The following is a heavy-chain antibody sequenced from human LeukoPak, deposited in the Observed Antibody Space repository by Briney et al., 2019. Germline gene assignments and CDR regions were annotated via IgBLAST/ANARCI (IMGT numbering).Heavy chain of an antibody. CDR3: ARGDYRWNYGFVY. Sequence: SVKVSCKASGGTFSSYTISWVRQAPGQGLEWMGRIIPIFGIANYAQKFQGRVTITADKSTSTAYMELSNLRSEDTAIYYCARGDYRWNYGFVYWGQGTLVTVSS. CDR2: IIPIFGIA. CDR1: GGTFSSYT. D-gene: IGHD1-7*01. J-gene: IGHJ4*02. V-gene: IGHV1-69*02.